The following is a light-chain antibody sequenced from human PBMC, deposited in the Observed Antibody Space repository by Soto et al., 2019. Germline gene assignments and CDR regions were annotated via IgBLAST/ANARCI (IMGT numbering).Light chain of an antibody. Sequence: DIVMTQTPLSSAVTLGQAASISCRSSQSLLHSDGNTYLSWFQQRPGQPPRLLIYKVSDRFSGVPDRFSGSGAGTDFTLTISRVEAEDVGIDYCMQATQSHWTFGQGTKVEIK. CDR1: QSLLHSDGNTY. J-gene: IGKJ1*01. CDR3: MQATQSHWT. CDR2: KVS. V-gene: IGKV2-24*01.